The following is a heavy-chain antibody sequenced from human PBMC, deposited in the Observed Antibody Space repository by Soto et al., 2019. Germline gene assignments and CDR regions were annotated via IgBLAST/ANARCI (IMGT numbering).Heavy chain of an antibody. Sequence: QLHLQESGPGLVKPSETLSLTCNVSGDSIGSGTYYWGWVRQSPGKGLEWIGSIYHSGRTYNNPSLKSRLTTSADTSTNQFSLKLRSVTAADTAVYYCARRDRGYRACFDYWGQGTLVTVSS. J-gene: IGHJ4*02. D-gene: IGHD3-16*02. CDR3: ARRDRGYRACFDY. CDR1: GDSIGSGTYY. V-gene: IGHV4-39*01. CDR2: IYHSGRT.